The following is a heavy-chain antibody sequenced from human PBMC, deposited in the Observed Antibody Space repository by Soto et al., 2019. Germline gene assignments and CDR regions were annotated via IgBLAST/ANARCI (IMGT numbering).Heavy chain of an antibody. CDR1: GFTFSSNA. CDR3: ARDPGTHMARQYYYGVDV. D-gene: IGHD2-21*01. CDR2: IVGSGDTT. Sequence: PGGSLRLSCAASGFTFSSNAMICVRQAPGKGLQWFSTIVGSGDTTYYTDSVNGLFTISRYNSKHTLYLQMNSLRAEDTAVYYCARDPGTHMARQYYYGVDVWGQGTTVTVSS. V-gene: IGHV3-23*01. J-gene: IGHJ6*02.